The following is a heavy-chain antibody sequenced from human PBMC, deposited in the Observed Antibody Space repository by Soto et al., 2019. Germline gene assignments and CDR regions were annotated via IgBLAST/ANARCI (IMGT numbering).Heavy chain of an antibody. Sequence: PSETLSLTCTVSGGSISSYYWSWIRQPPGKGLEWIGYVYYGGSTNYNPSLKSRVTISVDTSKHQFSLKLSSVTAADTAVYYCETSKSGSYFRYWGQGTLVTVSS. J-gene: IGHJ4*02. CDR1: GGSISSYY. D-gene: IGHD1-26*01. V-gene: IGHV4-59*01. CDR3: ETSKSGSYFRY. CDR2: VYYGGST.